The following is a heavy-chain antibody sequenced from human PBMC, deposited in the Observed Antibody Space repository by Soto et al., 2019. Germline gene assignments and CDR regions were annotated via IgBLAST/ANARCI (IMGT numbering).Heavy chain of an antibody. CDR3: AKDQASGQGSFDS. J-gene: IGHJ4*02. Sequence: RGSLILSCAASGFTFNIYGMYWVRQAPDTGLEWVALISYDGSNQYYADSVKGRFTISRDNSKNTLFLQMNSLRADDTAVYYCAKDQASGQGSFDSWGQGTLVTVSS. CDR1: GFTFNIYG. V-gene: IGHV3-30*18. CDR2: ISYDGSNQ.